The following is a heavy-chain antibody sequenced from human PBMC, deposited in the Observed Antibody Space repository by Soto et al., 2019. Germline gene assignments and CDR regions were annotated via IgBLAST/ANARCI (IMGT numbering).Heavy chain of an antibody. CDR3: ARAKTRIGSSWYGFDY. D-gene: IGHD6-13*01. V-gene: IGHV3-33*01. J-gene: IGHJ4*02. CDR1: GFTFSSYG. Sequence: PGGSLRLSCAASGFTFSSYGMHWVRQAPGKGLEWVAVIWYDGSNKYYADSVKGRFTISRENSTNTLYLQMNSLRAEDTAVYYCARAKTRIGSSWYGFDYWARGTLVTVSS. CDR2: IWYDGSNK.